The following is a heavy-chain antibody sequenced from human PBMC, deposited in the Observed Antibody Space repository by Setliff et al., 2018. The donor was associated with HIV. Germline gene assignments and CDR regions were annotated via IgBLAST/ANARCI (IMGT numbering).Heavy chain of an antibody. CDR2: ISSSSIYI. CDR1: GFTFSNYV. D-gene: IGHD3-9*01. Sequence: GGSLRLSCAASGFTFSNYVMSWVRQAPGKGLEWVSSISSSSIYIYYADSVKGRFTISRDNAKNSLYLQMNSLRAEDTAVYYCARDPYPYFDSGDWYFDLWGRGTLVTVSS. CDR3: ARDPYPYFDSGDWYFDL. J-gene: IGHJ2*01. V-gene: IGHV3-21*01.